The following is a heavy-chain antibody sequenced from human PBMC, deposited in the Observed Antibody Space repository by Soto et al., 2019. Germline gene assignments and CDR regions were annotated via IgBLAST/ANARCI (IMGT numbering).Heavy chain of an antibody. J-gene: IGHJ4*02. D-gene: IGHD3-3*01. CDR3: ARVQVLQFLEWFPEY. CDR1: GFTVSSNY. Sequence: PGWSLRLSCAASGFTVSSNYMTLVRQAPGKGLEWVSVIHNGGSTYYADSVKGRFTLSRDSSKNTLYLQMNSLRADDTAVYYCARVQVLQFLEWFPEYWGQGTLVTVSS. CDR2: IHNGGST. V-gene: IGHV3-53*01.